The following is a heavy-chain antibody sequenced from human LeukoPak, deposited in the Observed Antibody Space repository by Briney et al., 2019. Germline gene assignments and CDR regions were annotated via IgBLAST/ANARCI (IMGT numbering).Heavy chain of an antibody. CDR3: ARDPLGYYYGMDV. J-gene: IGHJ6*02. V-gene: IGHV4-34*01. CDR1: GGSFSDYY. CDR2: INHSGST. Sequence: SETLSLTCAVYGGSFSDYYWSWIRQPPGEGLEWIGEINHSGSTNYNPSLKSRVTISVDTSKNQFSLKLSSVTAADTAVYYCARDPLGYYYGMDVWGQGTTVTVSS.